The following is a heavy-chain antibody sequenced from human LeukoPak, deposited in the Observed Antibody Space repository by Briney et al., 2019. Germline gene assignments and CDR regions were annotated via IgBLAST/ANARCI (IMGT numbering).Heavy chain of an antibody. D-gene: IGHD6-6*01. J-gene: IGHJ4*02. CDR3: ARDLWRHSSSAAGY. CDR1: GYTFTGYY. CDR2: INPNSGGT. V-gene: IGHV1-2*02. Sequence: ASVKVSCKASGYTFTGYYMHWVRQAPGQGLEWMGWINPNSGGTNYAQKFQGRVTMTSDTSISTAYMELSRLKSGDTAVYYCARDLWRHSSSAAGYWGQGTLVTVSS.